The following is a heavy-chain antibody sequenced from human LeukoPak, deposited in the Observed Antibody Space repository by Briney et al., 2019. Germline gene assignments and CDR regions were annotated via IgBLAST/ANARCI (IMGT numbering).Heavy chain of an antibody. V-gene: IGHV1-69*06. J-gene: IGHJ6*03. D-gene: IGHD3-10*01. CDR3: ARELMVRGVWGPPWYYYYMDV. CDR1: GGTFSSYA. CDR2: IIPIFGTA. Sequence: SVKVSCKASGGTFSSYAISWVRQAPGQGLEWMGGIIPIFGTANYAQKFQGRVTITADKSTSTAYMELSSLRSEDTAVYYCARELMVRGVWGPPWYYYYMDVWGKGTTVTISS.